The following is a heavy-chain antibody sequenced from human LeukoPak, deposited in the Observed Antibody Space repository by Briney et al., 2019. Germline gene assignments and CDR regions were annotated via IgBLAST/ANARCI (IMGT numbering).Heavy chain of an antibody. J-gene: IGHJ1*01. CDR2: IHYSGST. V-gene: IGHV4-39*01. CDR1: GGSISSSSYY. Sequence: SETLSLTCTVSGGSISSSSYYWGWIRQPPGKGLEWIGSIHYSGSTYYNPSLKSRVTISVDTSKNQFSLKLSSVTAADTAVYYCARQQLASSSWYPGGYFQHWGQGTLVTVSS. D-gene: IGHD6-13*01. CDR3: ARQQLASSSWYPGGYFQH.